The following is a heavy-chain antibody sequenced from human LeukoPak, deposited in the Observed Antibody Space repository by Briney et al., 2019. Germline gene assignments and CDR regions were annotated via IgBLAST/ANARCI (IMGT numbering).Heavy chain of an antibody. CDR1: GFSLSTSGVG. V-gene: IGHV2-5*01. CDR2: IYWNDDK. Sequence: SGPTLVNPTQTLTLTCTFSGFSLSTSGVGVGWIRQPPGKALEWLALIYWNDDKRYSPSLKSRLTITKDTSKNQVVLTMTNMDPVDTATYYCARIWDTAMASDAFDIWGQGTMVTVSS. CDR3: ARIWDTAMASDAFDI. J-gene: IGHJ3*02. D-gene: IGHD5-18*01.